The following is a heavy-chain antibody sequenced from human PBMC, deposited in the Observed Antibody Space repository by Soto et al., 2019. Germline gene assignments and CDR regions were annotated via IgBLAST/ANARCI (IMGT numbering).Heavy chain of an antibody. CDR3: AKPLHEYYDFWSGYYNWGFAFDI. Sequence: GGSLRLSCAASGFTFDDYAMQWVRQAPGKGLEWVSGIRWNSGSIGYADSVKGRFTISRDNAKNSPYLQMNSLRAEDTALYYCAKPLHEYYDFWSGYYNWGFAFDIWGQGTMVTVSS. CDR1: GFTFDDYA. CDR2: IRWNSGSI. J-gene: IGHJ3*02. D-gene: IGHD3-3*01. V-gene: IGHV3-9*01.